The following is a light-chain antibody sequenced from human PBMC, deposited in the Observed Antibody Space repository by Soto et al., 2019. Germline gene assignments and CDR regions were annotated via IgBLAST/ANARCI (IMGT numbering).Light chain of an antibody. CDR3: RQRGIWPLT. V-gene: IGKV1-39*01. Sequence: DIQRTQSPSPLSASVGDRVTITCRASHIISNFLNWYQQKRGKAPKLXIYAASSLQSGVPSKFFCSGAGTECTRTISNLEPEDAAVDYCRQRGIWPLTFGGGTQVDIK. CDR2: AAS. CDR1: HIISNF. J-gene: IGKJ4*01.